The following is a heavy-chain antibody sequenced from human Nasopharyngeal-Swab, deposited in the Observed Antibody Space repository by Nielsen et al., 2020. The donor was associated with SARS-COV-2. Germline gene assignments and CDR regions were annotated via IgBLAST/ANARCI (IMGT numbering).Heavy chain of an antibody. Sequence: SETLSLTCTVSGGSISSYYWSWIRQPPGKGLEWIGYIYYSGSTNYNPSLKSRVTISVDTSKNQFSLKLSSVTAADTDVYYCARCIAAAGPYYYYMDVWGKGTTVTVSS. J-gene: IGHJ6*03. D-gene: IGHD6-13*01. CDR1: GGSISSYY. V-gene: IGHV4-59*01. CDR3: ARCIAAAGPYYYYMDV. CDR2: IYYSGST.